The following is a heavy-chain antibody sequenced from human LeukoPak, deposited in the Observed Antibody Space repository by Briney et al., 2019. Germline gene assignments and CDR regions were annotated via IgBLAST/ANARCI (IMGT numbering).Heavy chain of an antibody. J-gene: IGHJ4*02. CDR1: GGSISSSSYY. Sequence: SETLSLTCTVSGGSISSSSYYWGWIRQPPGKGLEWIGSIYYSGSTYYNPSLKSRVTISVDTSKNQFSLKLSSVTAADTAVYYCARGEPLNPFDYWGQGTLVTVSS. D-gene: IGHD1-14*01. CDR2: IYYSGST. CDR3: ARGEPLNPFDY. V-gene: IGHV4-39*07.